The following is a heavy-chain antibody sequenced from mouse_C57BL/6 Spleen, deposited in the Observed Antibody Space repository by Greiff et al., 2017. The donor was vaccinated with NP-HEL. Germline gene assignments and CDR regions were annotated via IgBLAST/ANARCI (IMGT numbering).Heavy chain of an antibody. D-gene: IGHD2-2*01. V-gene: IGHV1-52*01. CDR3: SRSEGYRFAY. CDR2: IDPSDSET. Sequence: QVQLQQPGAELVRPGSSVKLSCKASGYTFTSYWMHWVKQRPIQGLEWIGNIDPSDSETHYNQKFKDKATLTVDTSSSTAYMQLSSLTSEYSAVYYCSRSEGYRFAYWGQGTLVTVSA. CDR1: GYTFTSYW. J-gene: IGHJ3*01.